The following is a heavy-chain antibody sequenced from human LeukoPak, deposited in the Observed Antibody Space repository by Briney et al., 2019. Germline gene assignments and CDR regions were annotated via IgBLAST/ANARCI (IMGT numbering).Heavy chain of an antibody. D-gene: IGHD5-18*01. J-gene: IGHJ6*03. V-gene: IGHV4-38-2*02. CDR1: GYSISSGYY. CDR2: IYYSGST. CDR3: ARHRRRYSYGFTQYYYYMDV. Sequence: PSETLSLTCTVSGYSISSGYYWGWIRQPPGKGLEWIGSIYYSGSTYYNPSLKSRVTISVDTSKNQFSLKLSSVTAADTAVYYCARHRRRYSYGFTQYYYYMDVWGKGTTVTISS.